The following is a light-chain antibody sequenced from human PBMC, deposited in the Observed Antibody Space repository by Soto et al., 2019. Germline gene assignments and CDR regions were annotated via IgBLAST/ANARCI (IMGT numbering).Light chain of an antibody. CDR2: DAS. CDR1: QSISTR. J-gene: IGKJ1*01. Sequence: DIQMTQSPSTLSASVGDRVTITCRASQSISTRLAWYQQKPGKAPQLLIYDASSLESGVPSRFSGSGSGTEFTLTISSLQPDDFATYYCQEYNIYSTFGQGTKVEIK. V-gene: IGKV1-5*01. CDR3: QEYNIYST.